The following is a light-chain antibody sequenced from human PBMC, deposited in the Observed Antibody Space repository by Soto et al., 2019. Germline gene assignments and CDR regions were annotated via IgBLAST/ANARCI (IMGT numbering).Light chain of an antibody. J-gene: IGKJ1*01. CDR3: QQYNGYWT. CDR2: EAS. Sequence: DIPMTQSPSTLSASVGDRVTITCRASQSISDSLAWYQQKPGKAPKLLIYEASNLKSGVPSRFSGSGSGTEYTLTISSLQPDDFASYYCQQYNGYWTLGQGTKVEIK. CDR1: QSISDS. V-gene: IGKV1-5*03.